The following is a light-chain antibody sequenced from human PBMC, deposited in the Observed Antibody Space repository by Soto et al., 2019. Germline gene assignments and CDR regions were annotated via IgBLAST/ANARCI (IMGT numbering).Light chain of an antibody. CDR1: TSNIGAPYD. CDR2: GDN. J-gene: IGLJ1*01. CDR3: SSYTSSSTQI. V-gene: IGLV1-40*01. Sequence: QSVLTQPPSVSGAPGQRVSISCTGSTSNIGAPYDVHWYQHLPGTAPKLLIYGDNNRPSGVPDRFSGSKSGTSASLAITRLQAEDEADYYCSSYTSSSTQIFGTGTKLTVL.